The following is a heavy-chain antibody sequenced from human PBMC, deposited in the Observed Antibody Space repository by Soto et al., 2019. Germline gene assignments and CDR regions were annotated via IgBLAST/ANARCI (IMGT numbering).Heavy chain of an antibody. CDR1: GFTFSSYG. J-gene: IGHJ6*02. Sequence: GGSLRLSCAASGFTFSSYGMHWVRQAPGKGLEWVAVIWYDGSNKYYADSVKGRFTISRDNSKNTLYLQMNSLRAEDTAVYYCARVMMGTVVRVNYYYGMDVWGQGTTVTVSS. CDR2: IWYDGSNK. V-gene: IGHV3-33*01. CDR3: ARVMMGTVVRVNYYYGMDV. D-gene: IGHD2-15*01.